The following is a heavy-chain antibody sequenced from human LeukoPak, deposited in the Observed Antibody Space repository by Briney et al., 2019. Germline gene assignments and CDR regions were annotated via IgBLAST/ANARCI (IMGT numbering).Heavy chain of an antibody. CDR2: ISGSGGRT. CDR3: ARTQLGFDY. CDR1: GFTFSSYG. J-gene: IGHJ4*02. V-gene: IGHV3-23*01. Sequence: PGGSLRLSCGASGFTFSSYGMSWVRQAPGKGLEWVSAISGSGGRTQYADSVKGRFTISRDKSKNTLYLQMNSLRAEDTAVYYCARTQLGFDYWGQGTLVTVSS. D-gene: IGHD3-16*01.